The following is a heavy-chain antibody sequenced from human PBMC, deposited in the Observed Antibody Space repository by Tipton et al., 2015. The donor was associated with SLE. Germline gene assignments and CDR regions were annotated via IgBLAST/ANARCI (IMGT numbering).Heavy chain of an antibody. CDR1: GFTFSSYS. D-gene: IGHD6-13*01. V-gene: IGHV3-21*01. CDR3: ARLRGSFGYFDL. J-gene: IGHJ2*01. Sequence: SLRLSCAASGFTFSSYSMNWVRQAPGKGLEWVSSISSSSSYIYYADSVKGRFTISRDNAKNSLYLQMNSLRAEDTAVFYCARLRGSFGYFDLWGRGTLVTVSS. CDR2: ISSSSSYI.